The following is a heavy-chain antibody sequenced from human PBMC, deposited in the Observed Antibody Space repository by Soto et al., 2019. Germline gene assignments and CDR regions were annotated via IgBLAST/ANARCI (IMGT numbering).Heavy chain of an antibody. CDR1: GGSLSRSSYS. CDR3: ARATGNYDILTGYYPQAFDI. D-gene: IGHD3-9*01. Sequence: PTGTLDLTCAVSGGSLSRSSYSWAGIRQPTGKGLEWIGSIYYSGSTYYNPSLKSRVTISVDTSKNQFSLKLSSVTAADTAVYYCARATGNYDILTGYYPQAFDIWGQGTMVT. J-gene: IGHJ3*02. V-gene: IGHV4-39*07. CDR2: IYYSGST.